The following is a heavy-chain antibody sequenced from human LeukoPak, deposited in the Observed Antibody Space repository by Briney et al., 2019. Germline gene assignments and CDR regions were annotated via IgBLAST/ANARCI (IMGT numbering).Heavy chain of an antibody. CDR3: AREANYYDYVWGSYRYDY. Sequence: SVKVSCKASGGTFSSYAISWVRQAPGQGLEWMGRIIPIFGTAIYAQKFQGRVTITTDESTSTAYMELSSLRSEDTAVYYCAREANYYDYVWGSYRYDYWGQGTLVTVSS. V-gene: IGHV1-69*05. CDR1: GGTFSSYA. J-gene: IGHJ4*02. D-gene: IGHD3-16*02. CDR2: IIPIFGTA.